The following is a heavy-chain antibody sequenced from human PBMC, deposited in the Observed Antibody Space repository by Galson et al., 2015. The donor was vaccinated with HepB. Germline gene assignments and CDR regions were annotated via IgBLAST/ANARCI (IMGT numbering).Heavy chain of an antibody. Sequence: SVKVSCKASGYTFTSYGISWVRRAPGQGLEWMGWISAYNGNTNYAQKLQGRVTMTTDTSTSTAYMELRSLRSDDTAVYYCARDAGVLLWFGESFDYWGQGTLVTVSS. V-gene: IGHV1-18*04. D-gene: IGHD3-10*01. CDR3: ARDAGVLLWFGESFDY. CDR1: GYTFTSYG. CDR2: ISAYNGNT. J-gene: IGHJ4*02.